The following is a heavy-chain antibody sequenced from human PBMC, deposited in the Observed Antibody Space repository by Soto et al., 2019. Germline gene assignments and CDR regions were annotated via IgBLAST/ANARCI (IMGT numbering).Heavy chain of an antibody. D-gene: IGHD1-7*01. V-gene: IGHV1-69*02. CDR2: IIPILGIA. Sequence: QVQLVHSGAEVKKPGSSVKVSCKASGGTFSSYTISWVRQAPGQGLEWMGRIIPILGIANYAQKFQGRVTITADKSTSTAYMELSSLRSEDTAVYYCARGRGTGTTPYYFDYWGQGTLVTVSS. CDR1: GGTFSSYT. J-gene: IGHJ4*02. CDR3: ARGRGTGTTPYYFDY.